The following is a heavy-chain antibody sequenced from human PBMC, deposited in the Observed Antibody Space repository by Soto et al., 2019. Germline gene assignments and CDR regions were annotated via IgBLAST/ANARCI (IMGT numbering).Heavy chain of an antibody. D-gene: IGHD3-22*01. CDR2: IDPSDSYT. CDR1: GYSFTSYW. CDR3: ASEGYYDSSGYYYSWFDP. Sequence: GESLKISCKGSGYSFTSYWISWVRQMPGKGLEWMGRIDPSDSYTNYSPSFQGHVTISADKSISTAYLQWSSLKASDTAMYYCASEGYYDSSGYYYSWFDPWGQGTLVTAPQ. J-gene: IGHJ5*02. V-gene: IGHV5-10-1*01.